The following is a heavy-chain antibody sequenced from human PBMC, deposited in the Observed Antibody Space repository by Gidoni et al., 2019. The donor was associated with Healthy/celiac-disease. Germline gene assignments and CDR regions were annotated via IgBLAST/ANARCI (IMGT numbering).Heavy chain of an antibody. CDR2: IIPIFGTA. CDR3: AREIMRYGSGSLHYYYGMDV. D-gene: IGHD3-10*01. J-gene: IGHJ6*02. Sequence: QAQLLQSGAEVKKPGSSVKVSCKASGGTFSSYPIRWVRQAPGPGLEWMGGIIPIFGTANYAQKLQGRVTITADESTSTAYMEGSSLRAEDTAVYYWAREIMRYGSGSLHYYYGMDVWGQGTTVTVSS. V-gene: IGHV1-69*12. CDR1: GGTFSSYP.